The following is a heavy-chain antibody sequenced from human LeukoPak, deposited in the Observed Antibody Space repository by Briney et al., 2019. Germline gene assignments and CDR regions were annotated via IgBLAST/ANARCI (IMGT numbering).Heavy chain of an antibody. Sequence: GGSLRLSCAASGFTYSSYGMSWVRQAPGKGLEWVSHISVGGDTDFADSVKGRFTISRDNSKKTLYLQMNSLTADDTALYYCAKDLHDSWAVDYWGPGILVTVSS. CDR1: GFTYSSYG. D-gene: IGHD3-3*01. V-gene: IGHV3-23*01. J-gene: IGHJ4*02. CDR2: ISVGGDT. CDR3: AKDLHDSWAVDY.